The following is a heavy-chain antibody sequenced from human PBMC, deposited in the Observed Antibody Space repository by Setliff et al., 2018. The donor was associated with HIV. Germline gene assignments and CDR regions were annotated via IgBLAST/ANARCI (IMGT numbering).Heavy chain of an antibody. J-gene: IGHJ6*03. Sequence: SETLSLTCTVSGGSISSYYWSWIRQPPGKGLEWIGYIYYSGSTNYNPSLKSRVTISVDTSKNQFSLKLSSVTAADTAVYYCARARGGCSGGSCPAHHYYYYTDVWGKGTTVTVSS. CDR2: IYYSGST. D-gene: IGHD2-15*01. V-gene: IGHV4-59*01. CDR3: ARARGGCSGGSCPAHHYYYYTDV. CDR1: GGSISSYY.